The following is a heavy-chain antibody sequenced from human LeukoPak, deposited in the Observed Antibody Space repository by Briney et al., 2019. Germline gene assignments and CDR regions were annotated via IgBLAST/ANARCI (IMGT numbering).Heavy chain of an antibody. CDR3: ARGDSRGAATNYGDYEATDY. D-gene: IGHD4-17*01. Sequence: PGGSLRLSCAASGFTFSSYWMSWVRQPPGKGLEWVANIRQDGSEIYYVDSVKGRFTISRDNAKNSLYLQMNSLRAEDTALYYCARGDSRGAATNYGDYEATDYWGQGTLVTVSS. J-gene: IGHJ4*02. CDR1: GFTFSSYW. V-gene: IGHV3-7*01. CDR2: IRQDGSEI.